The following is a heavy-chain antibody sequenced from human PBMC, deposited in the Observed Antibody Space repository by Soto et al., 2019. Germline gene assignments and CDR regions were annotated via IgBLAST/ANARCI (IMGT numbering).Heavy chain of an antibody. CDR1: GFTFDDFA. Sequence: PGGSLRLSCTTSGFTFDDFALSWFRQAPGKGLEWVGLIRSKVYGETTEYAASVKGRFTISRDGSKSVAHLQMNSLKTEDTAVYYCTRGLWYYGSGTVEYWGQGTLVTVSS. J-gene: IGHJ4*02. D-gene: IGHD3-10*01. V-gene: IGHV3-49*01. CDR3: TRGLWYYGSGTVEY. CDR2: IRSKVYGETT.